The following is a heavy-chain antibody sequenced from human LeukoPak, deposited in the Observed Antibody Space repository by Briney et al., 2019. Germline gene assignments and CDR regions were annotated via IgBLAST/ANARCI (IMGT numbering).Heavy chain of an antibody. CDR3: AKDDVSYYDYVWGSYTSLFDY. CDR2: IWYDGSNK. CDR1: GFTFSSYG. D-gene: IGHD3-16*01. V-gene: IGHV3-33*06. Sequence: GRSLRLSCAASGFTFSSYGMHWVRQAPGKRLEWVAVIWYDGSNKYYADSVKGRFTISRDNSKNTLYLQMNSLRAEDTAVYYCAKDDVSYYDYVWGSYTSLFDYWGQGTLVTVSS. J-gene: IGHJ4*02.